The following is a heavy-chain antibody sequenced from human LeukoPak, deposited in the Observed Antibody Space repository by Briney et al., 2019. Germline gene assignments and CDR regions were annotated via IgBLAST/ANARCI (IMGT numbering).Heavy chain of an antibody. V-gene: IGHV4-61*02. CDR3: ARGSVGAAIPFDP. CDR1: GGSISSGSYY. CDR2: IYTSGST. Sequence: SQTLSLTCTVSGGSISSGSYYWSWIRQPAGKGLEWIGRIYTSGSTNYNPSLKSRVTISVGTSKNQFSLKLSSVTAADTAVYYCARGSVGAAIPFDPWGQGTLVTVSS. J-gene: IGHJ5*02. D-gene: IGHD2-2*02.